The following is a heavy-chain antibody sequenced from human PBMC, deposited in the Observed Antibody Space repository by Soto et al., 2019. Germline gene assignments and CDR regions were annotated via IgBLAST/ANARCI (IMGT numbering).Heavy chain of an antibody. V-gene: IGHV4-59*01. J-gene: IGHJ6*03. Sequence: SETLSLTCTVSGGSISSYYWSWIRQPPGKGLEWIGYIYYSGSTNYNPSLKSRVTISVDTSKNQFSLKLSSVTAADTAVYYGARSRPFWSGYYRSYYYYYIDVWGKGTTVTVSS. CDR2: IYYSGST. CDR1: GGSISSYY. CDR3: ARSRPFWSGYYRSYYYYYIDV. D-gene: IGHD3-3*01.